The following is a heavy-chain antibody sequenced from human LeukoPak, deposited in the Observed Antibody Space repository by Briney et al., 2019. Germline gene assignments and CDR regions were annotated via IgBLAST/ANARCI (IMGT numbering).Heavy chain of an antibody. CDR3: TSRGRGCGELLID. CDR1: GLTFRGSA. CDR2: IRSKANNYTT. Sequence: GGSLKLACAASGLTFRGSAIRSVREPSGKGLGWVGRIRSKANNYTTAYAASVKGRFTISRDDSKNTAYPQMNSRRTDDTAVYYWTSRGRGCGELLIDWGEGTLVTVSS. J-gene: IGHJ4*02. V-gene: IGHV3-73*01. D-gene: IGHD3-10*01.